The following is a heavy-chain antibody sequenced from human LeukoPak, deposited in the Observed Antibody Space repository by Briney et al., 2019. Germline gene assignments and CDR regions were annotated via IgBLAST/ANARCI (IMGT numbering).Heavy chain of an antibody. D-gene: IGHD5-18*01. V-gene: IGHV1-46*01. J-gene: IGHJ4*02. CDR3: ARDGTFGGYSYGLAYFDY. Sequence: ASVKVSCKASGYTFTSYYMHWVRQAPGQGLEWVGIINPSGGSTSYAQKFQGRVTMTRDTSTSTVYMELSSLRSEDTAVYYCARDGTFGGYSYGLAYFDYWGQGTLVTVSS. CDR2: INPSGGST. CDR1: GYTFTSYY.